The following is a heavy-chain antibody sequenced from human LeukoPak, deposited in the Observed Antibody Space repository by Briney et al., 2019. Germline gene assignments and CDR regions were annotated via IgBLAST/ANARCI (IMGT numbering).Heavy chain of an antibody. J-gene: IGHJ4*02. CDR1: GFTFDDYA. Sequence: GGSLRLSCAASGFTFDDYAMHWVRQAPGKGLEWVSGISWNSGSIGYADSVKGRFTISRDNAKNSLYLQMNSLRAEDTALYYCAKGNYYDSSGPEDYWGQGTLVTVSS. D-gene: IGHD3-22*01. V-gene: IGHV3-9*01. CDR3: AKGNYYDSSGPEDY. CDR2: ISWNSGSI.